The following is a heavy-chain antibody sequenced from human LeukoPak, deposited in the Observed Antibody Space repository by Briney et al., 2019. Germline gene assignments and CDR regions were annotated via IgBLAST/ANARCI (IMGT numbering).Heavy chain of an antibody. CDR3: AKEYSSGRSYWYFDL. J-gene: IGHJ2*01. CDR2: ISRHGSTK. V-gene: IGHV3-30*18. Sequence: GGSLRLSCAASGFDFSDHGMHWARQAPGKGLEWVAVISRHGSTKIYAASVKGRFTISRDNSKNTMYLQMDSLRPEDTAVYFCAKEYSSGRSYWYFDLWGRGTLVTVSS. D-gene: IGHD6-19*01. CDR1: GFDFSDHG.